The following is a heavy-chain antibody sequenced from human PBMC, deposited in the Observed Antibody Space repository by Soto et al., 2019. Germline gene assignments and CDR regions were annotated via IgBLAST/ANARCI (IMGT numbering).Heavy chain of an antibody. D-gene: IGHD4-17*01. V-gene: IGHV3-30-3*01. J-gene: IGHJ6*02. Sequence: TGGSLRLSCAASGFTFSSYAMHWVRQAPGKGLEWVAGISYDGSNKYYADSVKGRFTISRDNSKNTLYLQMNSLSAEDTAVYYCARDYAAYGDYVDYYYGMDVWGQGTTVTVSS. CDR3: ARDYAAYGDYVDYYYGMDV. CDR2: ISYDGSNK. CDR1: GFTFSSYA.